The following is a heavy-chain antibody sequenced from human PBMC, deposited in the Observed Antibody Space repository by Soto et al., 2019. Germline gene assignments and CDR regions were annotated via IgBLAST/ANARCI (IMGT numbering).Heavy chain of an antibody. CDR1: GYTFTSYY. CDR2: INPSGGST. CDR3: ASSSSDFWSGYYKYYYYGMDV. J-gene: IGHJ6*02. Sequence: GASVKVSCKASGYTFTSYYMHWVRQAPGQGLEWMGIINPSGGSTSYAQKFQGRVTMTRDTSTSTVYMELSSLRSEDTAVYYCASSSSDFWSGYYKYYYYGMDVWGRGTTVTASS. D-gene: IGHD3-3*01. V-gene: IGHV1-46*01.